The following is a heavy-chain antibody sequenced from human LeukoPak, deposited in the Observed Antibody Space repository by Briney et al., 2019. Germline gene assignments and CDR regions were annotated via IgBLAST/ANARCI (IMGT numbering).Heavy chain of an antibody. J-gene: IGHJ3*02. V-gene: IGHV3-30*02. CDR3: AKIIGSYAGSDAFDI. CDR2: IRYDGSNK. CDR1: GFTFSSYG. Sequence: PGGSLGLSCAASGFTFSSYGMHWVRQAPGKGLEWVAFIRYDGSNKYYADSVKDRFTISRDNSKNTLYLQMNSLRAEDTAVYYCAKIIGSYAGSDAFDIWGQGTMVTVSS. D-gene: IGHD1-26*01.